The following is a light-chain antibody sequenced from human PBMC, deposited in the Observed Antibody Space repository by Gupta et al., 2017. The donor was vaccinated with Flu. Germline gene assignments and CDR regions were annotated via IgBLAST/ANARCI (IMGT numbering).Light chain of an antibody. CDR1: ESVYTN. Sequence: ATLSVSPGERATLSCRASESVYTNLAWYEQKPGQAPRLVIYGASTRDTDIPDRFSGSGCGTEFTLTISSRQSEDFAVYYCQQNNIWPLWTFGQGTKVEIK. V-gene: IGKV3-15*01. CDR3: QQNNIWPLWT. J-gene: IGKJ1*01. CDR2: GAS.